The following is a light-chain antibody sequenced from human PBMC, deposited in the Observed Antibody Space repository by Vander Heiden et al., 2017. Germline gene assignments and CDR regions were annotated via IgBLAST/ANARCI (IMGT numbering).Light chain of an antibody. CDR1: HIVSSN. J-gene: IGKJ1*01. Sequence: ELVMTQSPATLSVSPGERATLSCTASHIVSSNLAWYQQKPGQAPRLLIYGASTRATGMPARFSGSGSGTEFTLTISSLQSEDVAVYYCQQNNNWPRTFGQGTKVEIK. V-gene: IGKV3-15*01. CDR3: QQNNNWPRT. CDR2: GAS.